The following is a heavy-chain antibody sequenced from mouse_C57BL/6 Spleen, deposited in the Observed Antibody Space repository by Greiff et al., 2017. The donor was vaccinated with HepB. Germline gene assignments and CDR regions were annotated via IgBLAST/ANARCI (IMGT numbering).Heavy chain of an antibody. D-gene: IGHD2-12*01. Sequence: VQLQQSGPELVKPGASVKISCKASGYAFSSSWMNWVKQRPGKGLEWIGRIYPGDGDTNYNGKFKGKATLTADKSSSTAYMQLSSLTSEDSAVYFCARGVTEYYFDYWGQGTTLTVSS. J-gene: IGHJ2*01. CDR3: ARGVTEYYFDY. CDR1: GYAFSSSW. V-gene: IGHV1-82*01. CDR2: IYPGDGDT.